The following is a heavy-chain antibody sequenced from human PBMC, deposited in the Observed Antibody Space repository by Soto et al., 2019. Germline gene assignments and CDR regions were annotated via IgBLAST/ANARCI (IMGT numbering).Heavy chain of an antibody. D-gene: IGHD3-22*01. J-gene: IGHJ3*02. CDR2: IYPGDSDT. V-gene: IGHV5-51*01. CDR3: ARQRDYYDSSGYYVADAFDI. Sequence: PGESLKISCKGSGYSFTSYWIGWVRQRPGKGLEWMGIIYPGDSDTRYSPSFQGQVTISADKSISTAYLQWSSLKASDTAMYYCARQRDYYDSSGYYVADAFDIWGQGTMVTVSS. CDR1: GYSFTSYW.